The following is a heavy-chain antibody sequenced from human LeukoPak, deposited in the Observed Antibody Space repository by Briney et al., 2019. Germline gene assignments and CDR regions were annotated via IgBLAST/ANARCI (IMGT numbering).Heavy chain of an antibody. CDR1: GGTFSSYA. CDR3: ARATLRYFDWLAY. CDR2: IIPIFGTA. J-gene: IGHJ4*02. V-gene: IGHV1-69*06. Sequence: SVKVSCKASGGTFSSYAISWVRQAPGQGLEWMGGIIPIFGTANYAQKFQGRVTITADKSTSTAYMELSSLRSEDTAVYYCARATLRYFDWLAYWGQGTLVTASS. D-gene: IGHD3-9*01.